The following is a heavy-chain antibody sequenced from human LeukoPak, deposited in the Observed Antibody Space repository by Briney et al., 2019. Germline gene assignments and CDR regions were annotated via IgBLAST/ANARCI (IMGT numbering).Heavy chain of an antibody. D-gene: IGHD5-24*01. V-gene: IGHV5-51*01. CDR2: IYPGDSDT. CDR1: GYNFTTYW. J-gene: IGHJ3*02. CDR3: ARQMATIGDDAFDI. Sequence: GESLKISCKGSGYNFTTYWIGWVRQMPGKGLEWMAIIYPGDSDTRYSPSFQGQVTISADKSISTAYLQWSSLKASDTAMYYCARQMATIGDDAFDIWGQGTIVTVSS.